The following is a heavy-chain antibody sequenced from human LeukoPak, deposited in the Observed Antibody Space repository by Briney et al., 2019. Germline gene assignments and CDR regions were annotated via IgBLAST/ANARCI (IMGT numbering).Heavy chain of an antibody. CDR2: INHGGST. V-gene: IGHV4-34*01. CDR3: ARRDYYDSSGYYRSLYYFDY. Sequence: SETLSLTCAVSGGSFSGYFWNWIRQPPGKGLEWIGEINHGGSTNYNPSLKSRVTISVDTSKNQFSLKLSSVTAADTAVYYCARRDYYDSSGYYRSLYYFDYWGQGTLVTVSS. D-gene: IGHD3-22*01. J-gene: IGHJ4*02. CDR1: GGSFSGYF.